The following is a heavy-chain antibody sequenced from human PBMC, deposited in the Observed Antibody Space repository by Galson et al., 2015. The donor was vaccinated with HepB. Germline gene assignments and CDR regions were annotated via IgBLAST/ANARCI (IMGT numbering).Heavy chain of an antibody. J-gene: IGHJ4*02. CDR3: ARDSSSRGKNDYGDPGVY. V-gene: IGHV3-7*01. CDR2: IKQDGSEK. Sequence: SLRLSCAASEFTFSSYWMSWFRQAPGKGLEWAANIKQDGSEKYYADSVKGRFTISRDNAKKSLYLQMNSLRVEDTAVYFCARDSSSRGKNDYGDPGVYWGQGTLVTVSS. D-gene: IGHD4-17*01. CDR1: EFTFSSYW.